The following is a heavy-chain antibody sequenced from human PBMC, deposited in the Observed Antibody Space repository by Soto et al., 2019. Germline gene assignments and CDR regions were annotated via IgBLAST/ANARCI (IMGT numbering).Heavy chain of an antibody. V-gene: IGHV4-59*01. J-gene: IGHJ4*02. CDR3: ARVTSGYRPHFEY. CDR2: IYYSGST. Sequence: QVQLQESGPGLVKPSETLSLTCTVSGGSLSSYYWSWIRQPPGKGLECIGYIYYSGSTNYKPSLKSRATISVDTSKNQFSLKLSSVTAADTVVYYCARVTSGYRPHFEYWGQGTLVTVSS. D-gene: IGHD3-3*01. CDR1: GGSLSSYY.